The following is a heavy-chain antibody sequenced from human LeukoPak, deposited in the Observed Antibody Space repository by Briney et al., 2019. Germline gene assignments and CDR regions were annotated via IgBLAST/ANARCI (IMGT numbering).Heavy chain of an antibody. Sequence: PGGSLRLSCAASGFIFSTYAMSWVRQAPGKGLEWVSGIGSGDGGTYYADSVRGRFAISRDNSKNTLYLQMNSLRAEDTAVYYCAKDPPLVIDYWGQGTLVTVSS. CDR3: AKDPPLVIDY. J-gene: IGHJ4*02. D-gene: IGHD3-22*01. V-gene: IGHV3-23*01. CDR2: IGSGDGGT. CDR1: GFIFSTYA.